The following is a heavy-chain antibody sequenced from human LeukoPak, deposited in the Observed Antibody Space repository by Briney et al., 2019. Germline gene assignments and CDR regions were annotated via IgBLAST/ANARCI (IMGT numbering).Heavy chain of an antibody. CDR1: GFTFSSYE. CDR3: ARFRYSSSDLDY. Sequence: SGGSLRLSCAASGFTFSSYEMNWVRQAPGKGLEWVSYISVSGRTIYYADSVKGRFTISRDNAKNSLYLQMNSLRAEDTAIYYCARFRYSSSDLDYWGQGTLVTVSS. CDR2: ISVSGRTI. J-gene: IGHJ4*02. V-gene: IGHV3-48*03. D-gene: IGHD6-6*01.